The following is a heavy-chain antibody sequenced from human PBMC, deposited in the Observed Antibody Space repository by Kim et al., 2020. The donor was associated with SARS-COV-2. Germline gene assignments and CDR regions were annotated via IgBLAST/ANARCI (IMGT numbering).Heavy chain of an antibody. CDR3: VGSDYDYVWGSRNFDY. D-gene: IGHD3-16*01. J-gene: IGHJ4*02. CDR2: ISSNGGST. CDR1: GFTFSSYA. Sequence: GGSLRLSCSASGFTFSSYAMHWVRQAPGKGLEYVSAISSNGGSTYYADSVKGRFTISRDNSKNTLYLQMSSLRAEDTAVYYCVGSDYDYVWGSRNFDYWGQGTLVTVSS. V-gene: IGHV3-64D*06.